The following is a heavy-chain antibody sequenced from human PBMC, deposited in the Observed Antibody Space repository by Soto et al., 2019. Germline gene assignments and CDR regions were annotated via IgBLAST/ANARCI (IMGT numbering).Heavy chain of an antibody. CDR3: ARLRFLEWSYYYYGMDV. Sequence: ASVKVSCKASGYTFTSYGISWVRQAPGQGLEWMGWISAYNGNTNYAQKLQGRVTMTTDTSTSTAYMELRSLRSDDTAVYHCARLRFLEWSYYYYGMDVWGQGTTVTVSS. CDR2: ISAYNGNT. CDR1: GYTFTSYG. D-gene: IGHD3-3*01. V-gene: IGHV1-18*01. J-gene: IGHJ6*02.